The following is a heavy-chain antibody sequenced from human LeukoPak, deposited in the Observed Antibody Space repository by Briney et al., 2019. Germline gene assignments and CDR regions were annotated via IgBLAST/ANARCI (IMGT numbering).Heavy chain of an antibody. CDR2: ISGSGGST. CDR3: AKDRHDYGDYYNWFDP. D-gene: IGHD4-17*01. CDR1: GFTFSSYA. J-gene: IGHJ5*02. V-gene: IGHV3-23*01. Sequence: GGSLRLSCAASGFTFSSYAMSWVRQTPGKGLEWVSAISGSGGSTYYADSVKGRFTISRDNSKNTLYLQMNSLRAEDTAVYYCAKDRHDYGDYYNWFDPWGQGTLVTISS.